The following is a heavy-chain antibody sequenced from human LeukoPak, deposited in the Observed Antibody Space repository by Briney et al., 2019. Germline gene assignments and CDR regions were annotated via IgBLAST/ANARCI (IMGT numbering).Heavy chain of an antibody. J-gene: IGHJ4*02. CDR3: ARSGDAYSFDY. D-gene: IGHD5-24*01. V-gene: IGHV4-31*03. CDR2: IYYTGTT. Sequence: SETLSLTGNGSGGAISSGGYYWRWIRQRPGKGLDWIGYIYYTGTTYYHPSLKSRVTISLDTSKNQFSLRLNSVTAADAAVYFCARSGDAYSFDYWGQGSLVTVSS. CDR1: GGAISSGGYY.